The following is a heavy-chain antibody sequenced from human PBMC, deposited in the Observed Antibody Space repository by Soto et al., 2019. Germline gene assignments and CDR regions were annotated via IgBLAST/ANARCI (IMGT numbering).Heavy chain of an antibody. CDR1: GFTLRTYW. D-gene: IGHD5-18*01. J-gene: IGHJ6*02. CDR3: ARDGSTSWYSYDYHGMDV. CDR2: INLDGSEK. Sequence: GGSLRLSCAASGFTLRTYWLSWVRQVPGKGLEWVANINLDGSEKNYVDSVKGRFTISRDNARNSLYLQMSSLRAEDTALYYCARDGSTSWYSYDYHGMDVWGQGTTVTVSS. V-gene: IGHV3-7*05.